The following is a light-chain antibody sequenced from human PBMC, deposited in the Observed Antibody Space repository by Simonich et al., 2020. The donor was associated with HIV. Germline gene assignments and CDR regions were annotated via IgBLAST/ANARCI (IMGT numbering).Light chain of an antibody. Sequence: VIWMTQSPSLLSASTGDRVTISCRLSQGMSSALAWYQQKPGKAPKTLIYAASSLQSGVPSRFSGSGSGTDFTLTISSLRPEDSATYYCQQSLTIPFTFGQGTKLEI. J-gene: IGKJ2*01. CDR1: QGMSSA. CDR2: AAS. CDR3: QQSLTIPFT. V-gene: IGKV1D-8*03.